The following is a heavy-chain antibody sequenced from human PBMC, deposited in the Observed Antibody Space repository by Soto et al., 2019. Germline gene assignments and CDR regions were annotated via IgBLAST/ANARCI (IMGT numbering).Heavy chain of an antibody. V-gene: IGHV4-34*01. CDR2: ITHSGST. D-gene: IGHD3-10*01. CDR3: ARGLRASFGVRLSYYYYGMDV. CDR1: GGSFSDYY. Sequence: SETLSLPCGLYGGSFSDYYWGWIRQPPGKGLECIREITHSGSTNYNPSLKSRVTLSVDTSKNQFSLNLTSVTAADTAVYYCARGLRASFGVRLSYYYYGMDVWGQGTTVTVSS. J-gene: IGHJ6*02.